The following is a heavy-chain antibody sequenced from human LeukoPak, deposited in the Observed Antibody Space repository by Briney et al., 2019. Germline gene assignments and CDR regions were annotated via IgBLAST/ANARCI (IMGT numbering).Heavy chain of an antibody. D-gene: IGHD5-24*01. V-gene: IGHV1-2*02. Sequence: ASVKVSCKASGYTFTGYYMHWVRQAPGQGLVWMGWINPNSGGTNYAQKFQGRVTMTRDTSISTAYMELSRLRSDDTAVYYCARSVEMATITDYWGQGTLVTVSS. J-gene: IGHJ4*02. CDR1: GYTFTGYY. CDR2: INPNSGGT. CDR3: ARSVEMATITDY.